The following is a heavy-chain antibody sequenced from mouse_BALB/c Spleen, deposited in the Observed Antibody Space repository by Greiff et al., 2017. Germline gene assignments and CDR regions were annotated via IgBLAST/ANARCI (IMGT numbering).Heavy chain of an antibody. D-gene: IGHD1-2*01. CDR1: GFTFTDYY. CDR2: IRNKANGYTT. CDR3: ASDRENYATATAYAMDY. J-gene: IGHJ4*01. Sequence: EVKVVESGGGLVQPGGSLRLSCATSGFTFTDYYMSWVRQPPGKALEWLGFIRNKANGYTTEYSASVKGRFTISRDNSHSILYLQMNTLRAEDSATYYCASDRENYATATAYAMDYWGQGTSVTVSA. V-gene: IGHV7-3*02.